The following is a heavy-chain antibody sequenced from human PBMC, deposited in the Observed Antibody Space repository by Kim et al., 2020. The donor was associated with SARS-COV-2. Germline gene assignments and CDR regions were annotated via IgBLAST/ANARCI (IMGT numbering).Heavy chain of an antibody. Sequence: SETLSLTCAVYGGSFSGYYWSWIRQPPGKGLEWIGEINHSGSTNYNPSLKSRVTISVDTSKNQFSLKLSSVTAADTAVYYCARESGHMVVGVVAPYYYYYMDVWGKGTTVTVSS. CDR2: INHSGST. D-gene: IGHD2-15*01. CDR1: GGSFSGYY. V-gene: IGHV4-34*01. J-gene: IGHJ6*03. CDR3: ARESGHMVVGVVAPYYYYYMDV.